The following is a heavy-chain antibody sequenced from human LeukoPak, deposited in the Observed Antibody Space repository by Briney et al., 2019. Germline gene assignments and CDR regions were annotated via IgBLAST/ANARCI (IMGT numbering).Heavy chain of an antibody. D-gene: IGHD4-17*01. CDR1: GFSFSTYA. J-gene: IGHJ4*02. CDR3: ARGPVTTPRTYFFDY. CDR2: ISGGGGST. V-gene: IGHV3-23*01. Sequence: GGSLKLSCAASGFSFSTYAIHWVRQAPGKGLEWVSAISGGGGSTYYADSVKGRFTISRDNSKNTLFLQMNTLRPDDTAVYYCARGPVTTPRTYFFDYWGQGTLVTVSS.